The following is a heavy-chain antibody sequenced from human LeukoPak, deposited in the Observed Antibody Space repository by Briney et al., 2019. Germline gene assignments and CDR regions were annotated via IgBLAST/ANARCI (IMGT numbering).Heavy chain of an antibody. Sequence: PGGSLRLSCTASGFTSCDYDLSWVRQAPGKGLEWVGLIRSKAYGETTEYAASVQGRFTISRDDSESIAYPQMNSLKTEDTAVYYCTRPSLVYYDYVWGSYRYKGGYFDYWGQGTLVTVSS. CDR2: IRSKAYGETT. V-gene: IGHV3-49*04. J-gene: IGHJ4*02. CDR3: TRPSLVYYDYVWGSYRYKGGYFDY. D-gene: IGHD3-16*02. CDR1: GFTSCDYD.